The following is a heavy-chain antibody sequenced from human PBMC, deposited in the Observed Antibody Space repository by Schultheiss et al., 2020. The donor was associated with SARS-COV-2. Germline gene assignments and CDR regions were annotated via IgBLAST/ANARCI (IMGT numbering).Heavy chain of an antibody. CDR2: INHSGST. Sequence: SETLSLTCAVYGGSFSGYYWSWIRQPPGKGLEWIGEINHSGSTNYNPSLKSRVTISIDTSKNQFSLKLSSVTAADTAVYYCARGQGGWELLMDTFGWFDPWGQGTLVPVSS. V-gene: IGHV4-34*01. J-gene: IGHJ5*02. D-gene: IGHD1-26*01. CDR3: ARGQGGWELLMDTFGWFDP. CDR1: GGSFSGYY.